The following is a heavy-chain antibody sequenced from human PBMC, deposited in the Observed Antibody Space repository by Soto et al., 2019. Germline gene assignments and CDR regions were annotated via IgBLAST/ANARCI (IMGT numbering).Heavy chain of an antibody. V-gene: IGHV4-4*02. CDR3: ERGGYGDYWVYTFEC. CDR1: GGSISSSNW. J-gene: IGHJ4*01. Sequence: PSETLSLTCAVSGGSISSSNWWSWVRQPPGTGLEWIGEIYHSGSTNYTPSLKSRATISADTSKNQFSLKLSSVTAADTAVYYCERGGYGDYWVYTFECWGQGSMVIVSS. CDR2: IYHSGST. D-gene: IGHD4-17*01.